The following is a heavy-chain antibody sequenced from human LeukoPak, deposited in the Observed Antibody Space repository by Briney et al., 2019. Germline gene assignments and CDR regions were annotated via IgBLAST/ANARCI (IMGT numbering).Heavy chain of an antibody. V-gene: IGHV4-61*02. D-gene: IGHD6-19*01. CDR2: IYTSGST. CDR1: GGSISSGSYY. Sequence: PSETLSLTCTVSGGSISSGSYYWSWIRQPAGKGLEWIGRIYTSGSTNYNPSLKSRVTISVDTSKNQFSLKLSSVTAADTAVYYCARVFYSSFFDIRGQGTMVTVSS. J-gene: IGHJ3*02. CDR3: ARVFYSSFFDI.